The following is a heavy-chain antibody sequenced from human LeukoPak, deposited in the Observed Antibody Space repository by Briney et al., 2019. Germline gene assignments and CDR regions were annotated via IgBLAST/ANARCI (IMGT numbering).Heavy chain of an antibody. Sequence: SGPTLVNPTQTLTLTCTFSGFSLSTSGMCVSWIRQPPGKALEWLARLDWDDDKRYSPSLKSRLAITKDTTKNQVVLTMTNMDPVDTATYYCAHRYGGDFHYWGQGTLVTVSS. D-gene: IGHD4/OR15-4a*01. CDR3: AHRYGGDFHY. V-gene: IGHV2-5*08. J-gene: IGHJ4*02. CDR2: LDWDDDK. CDR1: GFSLSTSGMC.